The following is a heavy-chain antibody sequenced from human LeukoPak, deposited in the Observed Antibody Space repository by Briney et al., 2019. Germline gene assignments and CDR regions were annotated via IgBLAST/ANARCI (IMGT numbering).Heavy chain of an antibody. CDR2: ISAKKGNT. Sequence: ASVKVSCKASGYTFTSYGISWVRQAPGQGLEWMGWISAKKGNTDYAQKLQGRVTMTTDTSTSTAYMELRSLRSDDTALYYCAREAGGRGAFDIWGQGTMVTVSS. J-gene: IGHJ3*02. CDR3: AREAGGRGAFDI. D-gene: IGHD3-10*01. V-gene: IGHV1-18*01. CDR1: GYTFTSYG.